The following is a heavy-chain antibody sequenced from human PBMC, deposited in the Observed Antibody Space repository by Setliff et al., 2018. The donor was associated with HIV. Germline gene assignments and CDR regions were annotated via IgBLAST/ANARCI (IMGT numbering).Heavy chain of an antibody. CDR1: GYSFSNYA. Sequence: VKVSCKASGYSFSNYAINWVRQAPGQGLEWMGWVKTDSGSPTYAQGFTGRFVFSVDTSVTTAYLQISSLKAEDTAVYYCARALYGDYGGDLNWLDPWGQGTLVTSPQ. V-gene: IGHV7-4-1*02. D-gene: IGHD4-17*01. CDR3: ARALYGDYGGDLNWLDP. J-gene: IGHJ5*02. CDR2: VKTDSGSP.